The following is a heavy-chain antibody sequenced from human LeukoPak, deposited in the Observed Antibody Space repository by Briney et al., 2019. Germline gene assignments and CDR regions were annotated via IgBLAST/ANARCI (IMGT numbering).Heavy chain of an antibody. CDR3: ASILYYDSSGYLDY. CDR2: IYYSGST. Sequence: SETLSLTCTVSGGSISSGDYYWGWIRQPPGKGLEWIGYIYYSGSTYYNPSLKSRVTISVDTSKNQFSLKLTSVTAADTAVYYCASILYYDSSGYLDYWGQGTLVTVSS. D-gene: IGHD3-22*01. CDR1: GGSISSGDYY. J-gene: IGHJ4*02. V-gene: IGHV4-30-4*01.